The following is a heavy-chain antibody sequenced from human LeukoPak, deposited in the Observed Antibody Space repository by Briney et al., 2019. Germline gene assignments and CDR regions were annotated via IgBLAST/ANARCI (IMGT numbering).Heavy chain of an antibody. CDR2: IRYDGSNK. CDR3: ARGYGDRDAFDI. CDR1: GFTFSSYG. V-gene: IGHV3-30*02. J-gene: IGHJ3*02. Sequence: GGSLRLSCAASGFTFSSYGMHWVRQAPGKGLEWVAFIRYDGSNKYYADSVKGRFTISRDNSKNTLYLQMNSQRAEDTAVYYCARGYGDRDAFDIWGQGTMVTVSS. D-gene: IGHD4-17*01.